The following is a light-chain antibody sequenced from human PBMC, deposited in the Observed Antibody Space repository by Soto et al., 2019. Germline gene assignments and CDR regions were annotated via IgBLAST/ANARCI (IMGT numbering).Light chain of an antibody. CDR2: GAS. CDR3: QQYTGPPTT. Sequence: EIILTQSGDTRCGSPGQRATLSCRSSQTVSSNYLAWCQQRPGQAPRLLIYGASTRAAGIPDRFSARASGTDSTPPLTRLEPQDSPAYFCQQYTGPPTTFGQGPRLDIK. V-gene: IGKV3-20*01. CDR1: QTVSSNY. J-gene: IGKJ5*01.